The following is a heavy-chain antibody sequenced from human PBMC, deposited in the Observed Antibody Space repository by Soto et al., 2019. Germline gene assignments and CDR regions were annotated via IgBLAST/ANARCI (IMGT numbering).Heavy chain of an antibody. CDR3: ARELAAAGTYFDY. Sequence: SETLSLTCTVSGGSISSYYWSWIRQPPGKGLEWIGYIYYSGSTNYNPSLKSRVTISVDTSKNQFSLKLSSVTAADTAVYYCARELAAAGTYFDYWGQGTLVTV. D-gene: IGHD6-13*01. CDR1: GGSISSYY. J-gene: IGHJ4*02. CDR2: IYYSGST. V-gene: IGHV4-59*01.